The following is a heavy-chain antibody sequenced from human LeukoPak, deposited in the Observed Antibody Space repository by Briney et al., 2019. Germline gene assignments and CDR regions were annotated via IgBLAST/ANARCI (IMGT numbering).Heavy chain of an antibody. CDR3: ARGIYYYDSSGYYNYFDY. J-gene: IGHJ4*02. V-gene: IGHV1-2*06. CDR1: GYTFTGYY. Sequence: ASVKVSCRASGYTFTGYYMHWVRQAPGQGLEWMGRINPNSGGTNYAQKFQGRVTMTRDTSTSTVYMELSSLRSEDTAVYYCARGIYYYDSSGYYNYFDYWGQGTLVTVSS. D-gene: IGHD3-22*01. CDR2: INPNSGGT.